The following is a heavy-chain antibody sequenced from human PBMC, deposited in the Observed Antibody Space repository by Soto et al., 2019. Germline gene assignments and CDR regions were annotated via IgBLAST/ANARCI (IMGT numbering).Heavy chain of an antibody. V-gene: IGHV3-53*01. CDR1: GFTVSSNY. Sequence: GGSLRLSCAASGFTVSSNYMSWVRQAPGKGLEWVSVIYSGGSTYYADSVKGRFTISRDNSKNTLYLQMNSLRAEDTAVYYCARVGGIAALYGMDVWGQGTMVTVSS. CDR3: ARVGGIAALYGMDV. D-gene: IGHD6-25*01. CDR2: IYSGGST. J-gene: IGHJ6*02.